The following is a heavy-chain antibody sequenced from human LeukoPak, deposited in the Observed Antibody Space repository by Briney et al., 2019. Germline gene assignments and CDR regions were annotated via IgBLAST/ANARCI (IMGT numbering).Heavy chain of an antibody. V-gene: IGHV4-38-2*01. J-gene: IGHJ4*02. CDR2: INHIGNT. CDR3: ARGGFYFDSSAYLEY. D-gene: IGHD3-22*01. CDR1: GSSIRSGYY. Sequence: SETLSLTCAVSGSSIRSGYYWGWIRQSPGKGLEWIGTINHIGNTYGNPSLKSRATISVDTSKNQFSLMLSSVTAADTAVYYCARGGFYFDSSAYLEYWGQGAPVTVSS.